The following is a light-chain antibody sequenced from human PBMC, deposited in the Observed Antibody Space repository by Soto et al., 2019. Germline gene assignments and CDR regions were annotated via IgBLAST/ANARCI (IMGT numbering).Light chain of an antibody. CDR2: AAS. CDR3: QHYNSYSEA. V-gene: IGKV1-5*01. J-gene: IGKJ1*01. CDR1: QVISTS. Sequence: DFQMTQSPSTLSASVGDRVTLACRASQVISTSLAWYQVKPGKAPKLLIYAASTLKRGVPSRFSGSGAGTEFTLTISSPQPDDFATYYCQHYNSYSEAFGQGTKVEIK.